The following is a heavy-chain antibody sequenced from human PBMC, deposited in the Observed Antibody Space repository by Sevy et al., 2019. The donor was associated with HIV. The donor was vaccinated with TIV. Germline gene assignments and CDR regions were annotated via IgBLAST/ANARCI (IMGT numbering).Heavy chain of an antibody. CDR1: GFTVSSNY. D-gene: IGHD3-22*01. J-gene: IGHJ4*02. Sequence: GGSLRLSCAASGFTVSSNYMSGVRQAPGKGLEWVSVIYSGGSTYYADSVKGRFTISRDNSKNTLYLQMNSLRAEDTAVYYCARRKRGRYYDSSGYWPFDYWGQGTLVTVSS. CDR3: ARRKRGRYYDSSGYWPFDY. CDR2: IYSGGST. V-gene: IGHV3-53*01.